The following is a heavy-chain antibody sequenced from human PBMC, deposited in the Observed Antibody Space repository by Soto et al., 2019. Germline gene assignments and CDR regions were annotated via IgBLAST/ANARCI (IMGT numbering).Heavy chain of an antibody. CDR2: IKSKTDGGTT. D-gene: IGHD6-6*01. CDR3: TTSIAARSFFDY. J-gene: IGHJ4*02. Sequence: LRLSCAASGFTFSNAWMSWVRQAPGKGLEWVGRIKSKTDGGTTDYAAPVKGRFTISRDDSKNTLYLQMNSLKTEDTAVYYRTTSIAARSFFDYWGQGTLVTVSS. CDR1: GFTFSNAW. V-gene: IGHV3-15*01.